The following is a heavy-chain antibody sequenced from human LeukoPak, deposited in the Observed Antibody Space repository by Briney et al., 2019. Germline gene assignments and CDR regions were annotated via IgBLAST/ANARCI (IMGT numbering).Heavy chain of an antibody. V-gene: IGHV1-2*02. CDR3: ARGYYYYYYMDV. CDR1: GYTFTGYY. J-gene: IGHJ6*03. Sequence: ASVKVSCKASGYTFTGYYMHWVRQAPGQGLEWMGWINPNSGGANYAQKFQGRVTMTRDTSISTAYMELSRLRSDDTAVYYCARGYYYYYYMDVWGKGTTVTVSS. CDR2: INPNSGGA.